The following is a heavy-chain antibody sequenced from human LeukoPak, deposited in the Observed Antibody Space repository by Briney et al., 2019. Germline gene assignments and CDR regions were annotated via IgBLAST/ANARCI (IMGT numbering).Heavy chain of an antibody. CDR2: IRYDGSNK. D-gene: IGHD6-19*01. Sequence: GGSLRLSCAASGFTFSSYGMHWVRQAPGKGLEWVAFIRYDGSNKYYADSVKGRFTISRDNSKNTLYLQMNSLRAEDTAVYYCANDPGDSSGWRNYYYYMDVWGKGTAVTISS. V-gene: IGHV3-30*02. CDR1: GFTFSSYG. CDR3: ANDPGDSSGWRNYYYYMDV. J-gene: IGHJ6*03.